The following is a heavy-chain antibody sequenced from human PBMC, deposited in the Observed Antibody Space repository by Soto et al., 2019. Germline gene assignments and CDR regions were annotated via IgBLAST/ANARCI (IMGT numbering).Heavy chain of an antibody. CDR2: IYPGDSDT. CDR1: GYSFTSYW. Sequence: GESLKISCKGSGYSFTSYWIGWVRQMPGKGLEWMGIIYPGDSDTRYSPSFQGQVTISADKSISTAYLQWSSLKASDTAMYYCARMDEEYYYDSSDLDKRNYFDYWGQGTLVTVSS. J-gene: IGHJ4*02. CDR3: ARMDEEYYYDSSDLDKRNYFDY. V-gene: IGHV5-51*01. D-gene: IGHD3-22*01.